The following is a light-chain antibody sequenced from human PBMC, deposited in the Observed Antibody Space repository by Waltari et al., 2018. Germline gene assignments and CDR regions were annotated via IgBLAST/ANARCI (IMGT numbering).Light chain of an antibody. CDR1: NIGSYS. CDR2: YDS. J-gene: IGLJ1*01. CDR3: QVWHAAIDPGV. V-gene: IGLV3-21*04. Sequence: SYVLTQPPSVSVAPGETARITCGGDNIGSYSVHWYQQKPGQAPVLVIRYDSDRPPGIPGGFSGSNSANTATLTISRVEAGDEANYYCQVWHAAIDPGVFGTGTEVTV.